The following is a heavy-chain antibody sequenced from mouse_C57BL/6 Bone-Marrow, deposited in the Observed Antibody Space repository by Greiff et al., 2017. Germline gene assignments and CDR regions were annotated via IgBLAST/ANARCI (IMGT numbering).Heavy chain of an antibody. CDR1: GYTFTSYW. CDR3: ASEVYYGSSYYFDY. J-gene: IGHJ2*01. Sequence: QVQLQQPGAELVMPGASVKLSCKASGYTFTSYWMHWVKQRPGQGLEWIGEIDPSDSYTNYNQKFKGKSTLTGDKSSSTAYMQLSSLTSEDSAIYYCASEVYYGSSYYFDYWGQGTTLTVSS. CDR2: IDPSDSYT. D-gene: IGHD1-1*01. V-gene: IGHV1-69*01.